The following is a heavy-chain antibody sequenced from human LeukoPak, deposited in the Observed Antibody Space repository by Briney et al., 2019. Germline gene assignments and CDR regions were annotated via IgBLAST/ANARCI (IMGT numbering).Heavy chain of an antibody. CDR3: ARWLWFSNNYYYMDV. J-gene: IGHJ6*03. CDR2: INHSGGT. Sequence: SGTLSLTCAVYGGSFSGYYWSWIRQPPGKGLEWIGEINHSGGTNYNPSLKSRVTISVDTSKNQISLKVSSLTAADTAVYYCARWLWFSNNYYYMDVWGKGTTVTVSS. CDR1: GGSFSGYY. D-gene: IGHD5-18*01. V-gene: IGHV4-34*01.